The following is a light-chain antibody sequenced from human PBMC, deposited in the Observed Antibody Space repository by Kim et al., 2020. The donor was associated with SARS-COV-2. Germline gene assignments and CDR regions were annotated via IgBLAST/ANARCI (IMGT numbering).Light chain of an antibody. CDR2: DAS. Sequence: AIQLTQSPSSLSASVGDRVTITCRASQGISSALAWYQQKPGKAPKLLIYDASSLESGVPSRFSGSGSGTDFTLTISSLQPEDFATFCCQQSRTFGQGTKVGIK. CDR1: QGISSA. J-gene: IGKJ1*01. V-gene: IGKV1-13*02. CDR3: QQSRT.